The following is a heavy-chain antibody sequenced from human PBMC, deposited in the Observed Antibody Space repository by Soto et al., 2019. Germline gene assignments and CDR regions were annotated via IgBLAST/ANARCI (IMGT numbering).Heavy chain of an antibody. D-gene: IGHD2-15*01. J-gene: IGHJ5*02. CDR1: GLTCNRYW. CDR3: AREFCSGGNCYTYYFDP. V-gene: IGHV3-74*01. Sequence: GVSLIVSGAASGLTCNRYWRHLFRHAPCKGLVWVSHINTDGTNSNYADSVKGRFTISRDNAKSTLFLQMNSLRDEDTAVYYCAREFCSGGNCYTYYFDPWGQGIPVTVSS. CDR2: INTDGTNS.